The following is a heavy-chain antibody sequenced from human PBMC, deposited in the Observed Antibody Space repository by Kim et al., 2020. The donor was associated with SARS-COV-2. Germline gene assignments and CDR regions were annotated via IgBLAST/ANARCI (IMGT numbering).Heavy chain of an antibody. J-gene: IGHJ5*02. CDR1: GFTFRCSP. D-gene: IGHD3-9*01. CDR2: IRSRNNKYAT. V-gene: IGHV3-73*01. Sequence: GSLRLSCATSGFTFRCSPIHWVRQVSGKGLGWVGRIRSRNNKYATAYAASVKGRFTVSRDDSKSTAFLQMNSLKTEDTAMYYCTRGAGGLEYDILRPWGQGTLVTVSS. CDR3: TRGAGGLEYDILRP.